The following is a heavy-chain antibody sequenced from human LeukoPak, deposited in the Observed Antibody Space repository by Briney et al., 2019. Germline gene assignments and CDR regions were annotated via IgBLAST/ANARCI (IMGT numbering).Heavy chain of an antibody. CDR3: ARDLSSTSNWEFDY. D-gene: IGHD7-27*01. CDR1: GYTFTDYF. CDR2: VNRNSAGT. V-gene: IGHV1-2*06. J-gene: IGHJ4*02. Sequence: GASVKVSCKTSGYTFTDYFIHWVRQAPGQGLEWMGRVNRNSAGTESEQKFQGRVTMTRDTSISTVYMELNRLTSDDTAVYYCARDLSSTSNWEFDYWGQGTLVTVSS.